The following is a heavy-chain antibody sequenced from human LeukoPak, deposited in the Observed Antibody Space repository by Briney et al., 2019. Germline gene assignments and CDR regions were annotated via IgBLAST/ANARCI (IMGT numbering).Heavy chain of an antibody. V-gene: IGHV4-34*01. CDR3: AREMIWQQLVDY. CDR2: INHSGST. CDR1: GGSFSGYY. D-gene: IGHD6-13*01. Sequence: SETLSLTCAVYGGSFSGYYWSWIRQPPGKGLEWIGEINHSGSTNYNPSLKSRVTILVDTSKNQFSLKLSSVTAADTAVYYCAREMIWQQLVDYWGQGTLVTVSS. J-gene: IGHJ4*02.